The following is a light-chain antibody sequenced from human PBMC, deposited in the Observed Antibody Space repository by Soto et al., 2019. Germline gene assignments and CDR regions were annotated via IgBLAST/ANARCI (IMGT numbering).Light chain of an antibody. Sequence: QAVVTQPASVSGSPGQSITISCTGTSSDIGSYNLVSWYQQHPGKAPKLMIYEGSKRPSGVSNRCSGSKSGNTASLTISGLQAEDEADYYCCSYAGSSTSFGTGTKVTVL. V-gene: IGLV2-23*01. CDR3: CSYAGSSTS. CDR1: SSDIGSYNL. CDR2: EGS. J-gene: IGLJ1*01.